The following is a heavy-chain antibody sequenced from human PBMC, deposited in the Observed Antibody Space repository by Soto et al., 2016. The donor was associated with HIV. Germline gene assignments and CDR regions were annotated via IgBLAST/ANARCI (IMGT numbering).Heavy chain of an antibody. CDR2: IYYSGST. J-gene: IGHJ6*02. D-gene: IGHD6-19*01. V-gene: IGHV4-31*03. Sequence: QVQLQESGPGLVKPSQTLSLTCTVSGGSISSGGYYWSWIRQHPGKGLEWIGYIYYSGSTYYNPSLKSRVTISVDTSKNQFSLKVSSVTAADTAVYYCARDRKAVAGVGYYYEGMDVWAKGPRSPSP. CDR3: ARDRKAVAGVGYYYEGMDV. CDR1: GGSISSGGYY.